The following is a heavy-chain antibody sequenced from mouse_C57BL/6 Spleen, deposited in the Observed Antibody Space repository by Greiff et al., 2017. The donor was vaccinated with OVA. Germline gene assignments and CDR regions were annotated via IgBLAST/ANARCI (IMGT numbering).Heavy chain of an antibody. J-gene: IGHJ2*01. V-gene: IGHV5-6*01. CDR1: GFTFSSYG. CDR3: ARDGNPYFDY. D-gene: IGHD2-1*01. CDR2: ISSGGSYT. Sequence: EVQLQESGGDLVKPGGSLKLSCAASGFTFSSYGMSWVRQTPDKRLEWVATISSGGSYTYYPDSVKGRFTISRDNAKNTLYLQMSSLKSEDTAMYYCARDGNPYFDYWGQGTTLTVSS.